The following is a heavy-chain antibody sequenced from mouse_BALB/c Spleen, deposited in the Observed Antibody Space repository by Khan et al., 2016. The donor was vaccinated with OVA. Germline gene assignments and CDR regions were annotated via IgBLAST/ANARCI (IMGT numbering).Heavy chain of an antibody. CDR3: ADTLTGSFAY. CDR2: ISSGGDYT. Sequence: EVKLVESGGDLVKPGGSLKLSCAASGFTFSSYSMSWVRQTPDKRLEWVASISSGGDYTYYPDSVKGRFTISRDNAKNTLYLQMSDLKSEDTAMYYGADTLTGSFAYWGQGTLVTVSA. J-gene: IGHJ3*01. V-gene: IGHV5-6*01. CDR1: GFTFSSYS. D-gene: IGHD4-1*01.